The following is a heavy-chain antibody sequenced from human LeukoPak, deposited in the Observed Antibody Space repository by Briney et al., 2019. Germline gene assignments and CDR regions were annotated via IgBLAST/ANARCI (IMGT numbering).Heavy chain of an antibody. J-gene: IGHJ4*02. V-gene: IGHV3-7*01. CDR1: GFTFSSYW. D-gene: IGHD6-13*01. CDR3: ARGSNFDY. CDR2: IKQDGSEK. Sequence: GGSLRLSCAASGFTFSSYWMSWVRQAPGKGLEWVANIKQDGSEKYYVDSLKGRFTISRDNSKSTLYLQMNSLRPEDTAVYYCARGSNFDYWGQGTLVTVSS.